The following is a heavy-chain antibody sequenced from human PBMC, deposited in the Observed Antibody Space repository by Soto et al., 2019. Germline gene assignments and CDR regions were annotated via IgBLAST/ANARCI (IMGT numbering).Heavy chain of an antibody. CDR3: PTVVHWVRYYCGSSPYTFEKWFGR. Sequence: SETLSLTGAVSGYSISSGDYWGWLRQPPGKGLEWIGSIYHGVSTYYNPSLNSRVTLSIDMTNNHVSLILNSVTAADTAVYYCPTVVHWVRYYCGSSPYTFEKWFGRLGQGTLFALCS. CDR1: GYSISSGDY. V-gene: IGHV4-38-2*01. J-gene: IGHJ5*02. CDR2: IYHGVST. D-gene: IGHD3-22*01.